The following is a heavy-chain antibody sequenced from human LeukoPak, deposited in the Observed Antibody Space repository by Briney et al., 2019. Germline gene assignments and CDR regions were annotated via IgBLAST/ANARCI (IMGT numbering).Heavy chain of an antibody. CDR3: ARSGIVARGEQQLDAFDI. CDR2: MNPNSGNT. CDR1: GYTFTSYD. V-gene: IGHV1-8*03. J-gene: IGHJ3*02. Sequence: ASVKVSCKASGYTFTSYDVNWVRQATGQGLEWMGWMNPNSGNTGYAQKFQGRVTITRNTSISTAYMELSSLRSEDTAVYYCARSGIVARGEQQLDAFDIWGQGTMVTVSS. D-gene: IGHD6-6*01.